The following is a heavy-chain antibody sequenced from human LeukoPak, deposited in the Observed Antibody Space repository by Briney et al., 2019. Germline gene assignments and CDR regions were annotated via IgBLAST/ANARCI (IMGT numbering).Heavy chain of an antibody. J-gene: IGHJ4*02. CDR1: GDSISAYY. V-gene: IGHV4-59*08. CDR2: ISNSVYT. D-gene: IGHD6-25*01. CDR3: AKHARSDYANAKFDY. Sequence: SETLSLTCTVPGDSISAYYWSWIRQPPGKGLEWIGYISNSVYTNYNPSLTSRVTMSVDTSKNQFSLKLTSVAAADTAVYYCAKHARSDYANAKFDYWGQGALVTVSS.